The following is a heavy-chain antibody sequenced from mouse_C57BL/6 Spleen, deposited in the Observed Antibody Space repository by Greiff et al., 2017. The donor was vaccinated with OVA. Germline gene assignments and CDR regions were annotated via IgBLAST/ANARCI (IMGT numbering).Heavy chain of an antibody. V-gene: IGHV1-18*01. CDR1: GYTFTDYN. J-gene: IGHJ4*01. D-gene: IGHD2-3*01. CDR3: ARSDGSLYYYAMDY. CDR2: INPNNGGT. Sequence: VQLQQSGPELVKPGASVKIPCKASGYTFTDYNMDWVKQSHGKSLEWIGDINPNNGGTIYNQKFKGKATLTVDESSSTAYMELRSLTSEDTAVYYCARSDGSLYYYAMDYWGQGTSVTVSS.